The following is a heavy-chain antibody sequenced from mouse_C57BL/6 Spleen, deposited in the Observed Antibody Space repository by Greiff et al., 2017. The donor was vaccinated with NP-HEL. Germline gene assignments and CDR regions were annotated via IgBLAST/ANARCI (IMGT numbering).Heavy chain of an antibody. CDR1: GYTFTDHT. V-gene: IGHV1-78*01. CDR3: AKKRGYDPWFAY. Sequence: QVQLQQSDAELVKPGASVKISCKVSGYTFTDHTIHWMKQRPEQGLEWIGDIYPRDGSTKYNEKFKGKATLTADKSSSTAYMQLNSLTSEDSAVYFCAKKRGYDPWFAYWGQGTLVTVSA. J-gene: IGHJ3*01. CDR2: IYPRDGST. D-gene: IGHD2-3*01.